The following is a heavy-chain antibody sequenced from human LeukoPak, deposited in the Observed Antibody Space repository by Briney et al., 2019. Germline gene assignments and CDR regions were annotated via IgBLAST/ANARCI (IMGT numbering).Heavy chain of an antibody. CDR1: DFPFIGYT. CDR3: AKHLSVGGLAQNYYDSSGYWWYFDY. CDR2: IRYDGSNK. J-gene: IGHJ4*02. D-gene: IGHD3-22*01. Sequence: GGSLRLSCAASDFPFIGYTMHWVRQAPGKGLEWVAFIRYDGSNKYYADSVKGRFTISRDNSKNTLYLQMNSLRAEDTAVYYCAKHLSVGGLAQNYYDSSGYWWYFDYWGQGTLVTVSS. V-gene: IGHV3-30*02.